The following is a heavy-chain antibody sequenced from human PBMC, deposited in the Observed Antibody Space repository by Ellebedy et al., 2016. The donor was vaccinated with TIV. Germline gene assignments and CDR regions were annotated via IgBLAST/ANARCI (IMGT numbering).Heavy chain of an antibody. D-gene: IGHD6-6*01. Sequence: ASVKVSXXASGYTFTGYYMHWVRQAPGQGLEWMGWINPNSGGTNYAQKFQGRVTMTRDTSISTAYMELSRLRPDDTAVYYCARSSSWGGYFDYWGQGTLVTVSS. J-gene: IGHJ4*02. V-gene: IGHV1-2*02. CDR3: ARSSSWGGYFDY. CDR2: INPNSGGT. CDR1: GYTFTGYY.